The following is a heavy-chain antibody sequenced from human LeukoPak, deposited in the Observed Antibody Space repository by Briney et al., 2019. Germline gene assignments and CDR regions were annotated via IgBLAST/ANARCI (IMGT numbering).Heavy chain of an antibody. Sequence: SETLSLTCTVSGGSISSGGYYWSWIRQHPGKGLEWIGYIYYSGSTYYNPSLKSRVTILLDTSKNQFSLKLSSVTAADTAVYYCARVDPSSRVDYWGQGTLVTVSS. V-gene: IGHV4-31*03. CDR3: ARVDPSSRVDY. J-gene: IGHJ4*02. CDR1: GGSISSGGYY. D-gene: IGHD3-9*01. CDR2: IYYSGST.